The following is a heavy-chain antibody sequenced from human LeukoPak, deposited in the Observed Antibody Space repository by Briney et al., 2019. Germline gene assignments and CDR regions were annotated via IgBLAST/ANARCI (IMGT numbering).Heavy chain of an antibody. Sequence: PSQTLSLTCTVSGGSISSGGYYWSWIRQHPGKGLEWIGYIYYSGSTYYNPSLKSRVTISVDTSKNQFSLKLSSVTAADTAVYYCARDHGGYHYAYFDYWGQRTLVTVSS. D-gene: IGHD3-22*01. CDR3: ARDHGGYHYAYFDY. J-gene: IGHJ4*02. CDR1: GGSISSGGYY. V-gene: IGHV4-31*03. CDR2: IYYSGST.